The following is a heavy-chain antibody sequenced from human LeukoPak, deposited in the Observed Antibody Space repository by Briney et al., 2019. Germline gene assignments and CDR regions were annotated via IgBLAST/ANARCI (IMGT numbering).Heavy chain of an antibody. CDR1: GGTFSSHA. D-gene: IGHD6-19*01. CDR2: VIPIFGTA. V-gene: IGHV1-69*13. J-gene: IGHJ4*02. Sequence: SVKVSCKASGGTFSSHAISWVRQAPGQGLEWMGGVIPIFGTANYAQKFQGRVTITADESTSTAYMELSSLRSEDTAVYYCARARSSGWYILDYWGQGTLVTVSS. CDR3: ARARSSGWYILDY.